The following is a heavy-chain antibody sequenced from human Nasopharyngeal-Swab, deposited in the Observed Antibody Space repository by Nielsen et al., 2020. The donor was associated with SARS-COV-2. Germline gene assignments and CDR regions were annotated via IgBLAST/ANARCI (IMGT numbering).Heavy chain of an antibody. Sequence: WIRQPPGKGLEWIGYIYYSGSTSYNPSLKSRVTISVDTSKKQFSLKLSSVASADTAVYFCARGLSSYGYYNWGQGTLVTVSS. V-gene: IGHV4-59*01. CDR3: ARGLSSYGYYN. CDR2: IYYSGST. D-gene: IGHD5-18*01. J-gene: IGHJ4*02.